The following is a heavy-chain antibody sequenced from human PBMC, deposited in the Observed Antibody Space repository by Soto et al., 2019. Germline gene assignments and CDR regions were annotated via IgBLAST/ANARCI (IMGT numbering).Heavy chain of an antibody. CDR3: ARGRIAVAGLDYGMDG. CDR1: GYTFTSYD. J-gene: IGHJ6*02. CDR2: MNPNSGNT. Sequence: GASVKVSCKASGYTFTSYDINWVRQATGQGLEWMGWMNPNSGNTGYAQKFQGRVTMTRNTSISTAYMELSSLRSEDTAVYYCARGRIAVAGLDYGMDGWGQGNTVTFSS. D-gene: IGHD6-19*01. V-gene: IGHV1-8*01.